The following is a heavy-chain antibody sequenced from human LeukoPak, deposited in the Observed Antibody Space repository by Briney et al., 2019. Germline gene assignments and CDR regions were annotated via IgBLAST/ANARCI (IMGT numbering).Heavy chain of an antibody. Sequence: AGGSLRLSRAASGFTFSSYAMSWVRQAPGKGLEWVSAISGSGGSTYYADSVKGRFTISRDNSKNTLYLQMNSLRAEDTALYHCARVGGLRLQGAFDIWGQGTMVTVSS. J-gene: IGHJ3*02. CDR3: ARVGGLRLQGAFDI. CDR2: ISGSGGST. V-gene: IGHV3-23*01. D-gene: IGHD5-12*01. CDR1: GFTFSSYA.